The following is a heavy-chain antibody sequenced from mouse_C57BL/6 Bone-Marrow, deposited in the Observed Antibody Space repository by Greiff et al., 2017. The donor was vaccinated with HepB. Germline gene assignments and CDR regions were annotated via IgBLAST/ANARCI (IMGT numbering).Heavy chain of an antibody. D-gene: IGHD1-1*01. J-gene: IGHJ1*03. CDR3: AKTLYGSSLYWYFDV. CDR2: IWRGGST. CDR1: GFSLTSYG. V-gene: IGHV2-5*01. Sequence: VQLQESGPGLVQPSQRLSITCTVSGFSLTSYGVHWVRQSPGKGLEWLGVIWRGGSTDYNAAFMSRLSITKDNSKSQVFFKMNSLQADDTAIYYCAKTLYGSSLYWYFDVWGTGTTVTVSS.